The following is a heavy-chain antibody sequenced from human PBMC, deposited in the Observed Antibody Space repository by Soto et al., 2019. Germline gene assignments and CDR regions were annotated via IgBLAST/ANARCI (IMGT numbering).Heavy chain of an antibody. Sequence: SETLSLTCTVSGGSISSYYWSWIRQPPGKGLEWIGYIYYSGSTNYNPSLKSRVTISVDTSKNQFSLKLSSVTAADTAVYYCARSDSSSWFDYWGQGTLVTVSS. J-gene: IGHJ4*02. CDR1: GGSISSYY. V-gene: IGHV4-59*01. CDR3: ARSDSSSWFDY. D-gene: IGHD6-13*01. CDR2: IYYSGST.